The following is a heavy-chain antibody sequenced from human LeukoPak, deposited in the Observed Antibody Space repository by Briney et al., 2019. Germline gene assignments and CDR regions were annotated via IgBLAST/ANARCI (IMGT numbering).Heavy chain of an antibody. CDR3: ASRELWFGESSYYGMAV. CDR1: GFTFNSYA. J-gene: IGHJ6*02. Sequence: GGSLRLSCAASGFTFNSYAMSWVRQAPGEGLEWVSSISGSGGSTYYADSVRGRFTISRDNSKNTLFVQMNSLRAEDTAVYFCASRELWFGESSYYGMAVWGQGTTVTVSS. D-gene: IGHD3-10*01. CDR2: ISGSGGST. V-gene: IGHV3-23*01.